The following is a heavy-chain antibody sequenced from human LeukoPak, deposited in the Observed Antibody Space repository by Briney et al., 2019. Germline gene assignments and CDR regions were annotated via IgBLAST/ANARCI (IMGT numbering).Heavy chain of an antibody. D-gene: IGHD4-17*01. CDR2: IYYSGST. V-gene: IGHV4-59*01. CDR3: ARGAVTTAKYFQH. Sequence: PSETLSLTCTVSGGSISSYYWSWIRQPPGKGLEWIGYIYYSGSTNYNPSLKSRVTISVDTSKNQFSLKLSSVTAADTAVYYCARGAVTTAKYFQHWGQGTLVTVSS. J-gene: IGHJ1*01. CDR1: GGSISSYY.